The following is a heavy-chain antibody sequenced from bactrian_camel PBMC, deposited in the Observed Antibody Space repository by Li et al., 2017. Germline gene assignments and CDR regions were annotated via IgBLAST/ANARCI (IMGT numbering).Heavy chain of an antibody. V-gene: IGHV3S60*01. CDR3: VRSMQSDFNY. Sequence: HVQLVESGGSLVQPGGSLTLSCSSSEFKWKRHCEGWFRQAPGKEREGIAAIRRSGGETWYAGSVKGRFTISRDNAKNTLSLQMNSLKPEDAAVYYCVRSMQSDFNYWGQGTQVTVS. CDR2: IRRSGGET. CDR1: EFKWKRHC. D-gene: IGHD1*01. J-gene: IGHJ4*01.